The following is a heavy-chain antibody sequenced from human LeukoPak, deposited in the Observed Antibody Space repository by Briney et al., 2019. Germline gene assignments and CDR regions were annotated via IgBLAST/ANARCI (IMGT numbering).Heavy chain of an antibody. CDR2: IYSGGST. D-gene: IGHD6-13*01. J-gene: IGHJ4*02. Sequence: GGSLRLSCAASGFTDSSNYMSWVRQAEGKEVEWGSVIYSGGSTYCADSVKGRFTISRENSKNTLYLQMNSLRVEETAVYYCSSGSWSFDYWGQGTLVTVSS. CDR3: SSGSWSFDY. CDR1: GFTDSSNY. V-gene: IGHV3-66*01.